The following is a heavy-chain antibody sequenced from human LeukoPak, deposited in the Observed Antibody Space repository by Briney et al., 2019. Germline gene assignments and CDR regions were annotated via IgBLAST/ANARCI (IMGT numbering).Heavy chain of an antibody. CDR2: IKSDGSST. Sequence: GGSLRLSCAASGFNFRNDWMHWVRQAPGKRLVWVSRIKSDGSSTTYADSVKGRFTISRDNAKNTLYLQMNSLRAEDTAVYYCARDQYSSTWYRGAFDIWGQGTMVSVSS. CDR1: GFNFRNDW. CDR3: ARDQYSSTWYRGAFDI. V-gene: IGHV3-74*01. D-gene: IGHD6-13*01. J-gene: IGHJ3*02.